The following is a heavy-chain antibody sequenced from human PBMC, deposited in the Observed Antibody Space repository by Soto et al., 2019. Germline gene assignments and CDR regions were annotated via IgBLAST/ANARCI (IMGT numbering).Heavy chain of an antibody. J-gene: IGHJ4*02. CDR2: IYYSGGT. V-gene: IGHV4-59*01. D-gene: IGHD2-15*01. CDR3: ARVPGGGNLSDS. Sequence: QVQLQESGPGLVKPSETLSLTCTVSGGSISSYSWSWIRQPPGTGLEWIGHIYYSGGTNYNPSLNSRVPISVDTSKDHFSLKLSSVTDADTAVYYCARVPGGGNLSDSWGQGTLVTVSS. CDR1: GGSISSYS.